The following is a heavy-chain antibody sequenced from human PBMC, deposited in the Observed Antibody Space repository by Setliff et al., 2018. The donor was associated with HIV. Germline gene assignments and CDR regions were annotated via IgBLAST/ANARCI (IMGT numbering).Heavy chain of an antibody. D-gene: IGHD6-6*01. J-gene: IGHJ5*02. CDR2: IYYRGST. Sequence: ETLSPTCTVSGCSISSYYWSWIRQPPGKGLEWIGYIYYRGSTNYNPSLKSRVTISVDTSKNQFSLKLSSVTAADTAVYYCARAHSGRAARWSGWFDPWGQGTLVTVSS. CDR3: ARAHSGRAARWSGWFDP. CDR1: GCSISSYY. V-gene: IGHV4-59*01.